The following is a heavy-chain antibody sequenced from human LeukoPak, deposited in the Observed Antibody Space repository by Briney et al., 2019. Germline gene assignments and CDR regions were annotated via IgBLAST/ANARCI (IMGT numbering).Heavy chain of an antibody. CDR1: GFTFSSYG. Sequence: PGGSLRLSCAASGFTFSSYGMHWVRQAPGKGLEWVAVISYDGSNKYYADSVKGRFTISRDNSKNTLYLQMNSLRAEDTAVYYCAKFTVRELLRIDYWGQGTLVTVSS. CDR3: AKFTVRELLRIDY. D-gene: IGHD1-26*01. V-gene: IGHV3-30*18. J-gene: IGHJ4*02. CDR2: ISYDGSNK.